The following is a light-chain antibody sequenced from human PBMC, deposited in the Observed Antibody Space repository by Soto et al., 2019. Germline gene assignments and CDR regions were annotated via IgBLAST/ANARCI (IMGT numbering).Light chain of an antibody. Sequence: QSALTQSASVSGSPGQSITISCTGTSSDIGSYNHVSWYQQHPGEVPKLIIFNVNDRPSGVSNRFSGSKSGNTASLTISGLQAEDEADYYCSSFTSSTTYVFGTGTKGTVL. CDR3: SSFTSSTTYV. J-gene: IGLJ1*01. CDR1: SSDIGSYNH. CDR2: NVN. V-gene: IGLV2-14*01.